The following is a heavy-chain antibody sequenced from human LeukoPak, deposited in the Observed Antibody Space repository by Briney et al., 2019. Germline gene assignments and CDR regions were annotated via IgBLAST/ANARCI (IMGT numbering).Heavy chain of an antibody. CDR2: IIPIFGTA. D-gene: IGHD3-16*01. CDR1: GGTFSSYA. V-gene: IGHV1-69*05. J-gene: IGHJ3*02. CDR3: ARGRGTREAFDI. Sequence: SVKVSCKASGGTFSSYAISWVRQAPGQGLEWMGGIIPIFGTANYAQKFQGRVTITTDESTSTAYMELSSLRSEDTAVYYCARGRGTREAFDIWGQGTMVTVSS.